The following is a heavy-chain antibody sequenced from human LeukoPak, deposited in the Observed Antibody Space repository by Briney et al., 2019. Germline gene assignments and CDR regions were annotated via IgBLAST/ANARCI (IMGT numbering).Heavy chain of an antibody. J-gene: IGHJ4*02. CDR3: AKTRPLDSSWSHGDY. CDR2: ISGSGDST. CDR1: GFTFSSYA. Sequence: GGSLRLSCAASGFTFSSYAMSWVRQAPGKGLEWVSAISGSGDSTYYGDSVKGRFTISRDNSKNTLYLQMNSLRAEDTAVYYCAKTRPLDSSWSHGDYWGQGTLVTVSS. V-gene: IGHV3-23*01. D-gene: IGHD6-6*01.